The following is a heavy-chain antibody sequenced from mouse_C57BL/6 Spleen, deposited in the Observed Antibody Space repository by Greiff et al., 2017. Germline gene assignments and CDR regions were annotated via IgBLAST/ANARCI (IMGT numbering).Heavy chain of an antibody. J-gene: IGHJ3*01. CDR3: ASTHYDYDAWFAY. CDR2: IWGVGST. CDR1: GFSLTSYG. V-gene: IGHV2-6*01. D-gene: IGHD2-4*01. Sequence: VQGVESGPGLVAPSQSLSITCTVSGFSLTSYGVDWVRPSPGKGLEWLGVIWGVGSTNYNSALKSRLSISKDNSKSQVFLKMNSLQTDDTAMYYCASTHYDYDAWFAYWGQGTLVTVSA.